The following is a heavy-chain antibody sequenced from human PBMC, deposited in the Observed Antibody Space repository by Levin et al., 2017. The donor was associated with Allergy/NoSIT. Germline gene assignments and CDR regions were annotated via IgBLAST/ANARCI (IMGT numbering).Heavy chain of an antibody. CDR1: GFTFSHYG. V-gene: IGHV3-30*18. Sequence: QAGGSLRLSCAASGFTFSHYGMHWVRQTPGKGLEWVAVISSDGTNEAYADSVKGRFTISRDNSKNTLYLQMNSLRAEDTAVFYCAKDASAFGDYVFDNWGQGTLVTVSS. D-gene: IGHD4-17*01. CDR3: AKDASAFGDYVFDN. CDR2: ISSDGTNE. J-gene: IGHJ4*02.